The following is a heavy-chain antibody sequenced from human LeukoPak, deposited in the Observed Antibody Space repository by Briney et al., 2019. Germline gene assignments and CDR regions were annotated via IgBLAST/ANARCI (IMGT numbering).Heavy chain of an antibody. V-gene: IGHV4-38-2*02. Sequence: PSETLSLTCTVSGYSISSGYYWGWIRQPPGKGLEWIGSLYRSGSTYYNPSLKSRVTTSVDTSKNQFSLKLTSVTAADTAVYYCARGENYDFWSGYYFYWGQGTLVTVSP. CDR2: LYRSGST. CDR3: ARGENYDFWSGYYFY. CDR1: GYSISSGYY. J-gene: IGHJ4*02. D-gene: IGHD3-3*01.